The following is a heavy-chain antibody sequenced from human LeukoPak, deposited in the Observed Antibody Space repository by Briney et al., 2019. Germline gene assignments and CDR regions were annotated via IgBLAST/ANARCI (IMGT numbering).Heavy chain of an antibody. CDR1: GGSISSYY. V-gene: IGHV4-59*01. J-gene: IGHJ5*02. D-gene: IGHD3-3*01. CDR3: ARVLWSQVFGVVRHFDP. Sequence: SETLSLTCTVSGGSISSYYWSWIRQPPGKGLEWIGYIYYSGSTNYNPSLKSRVTISVDTSKNQFSLKLSSVTAADTAVYYCARVLWSQVFGVVRHFDPWGQGTLVTVSS. CDR2: IYYSGST.